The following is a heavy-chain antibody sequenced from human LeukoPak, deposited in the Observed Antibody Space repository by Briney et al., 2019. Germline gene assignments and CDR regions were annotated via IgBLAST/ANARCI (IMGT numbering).Heavy chain of an antibody. CDR2: INPSGGST. Sequence: ASVKVSCKASGYTFTSYYMHWVRQAPGQGLEWMGIINPSGGSTGYAQKFQGRVTMTRNTSISTAYMELSSLRSEDTAVYYCARLWGYDPYYFDYWGQGTLVTVSS. V-gene: IGHV1-46*01. CDR3: ARLWGYDPYYFDY. D-gene: IGHD5-12*01. J-gene: IGHJ4*02. CDR1: GYTFTSYY.